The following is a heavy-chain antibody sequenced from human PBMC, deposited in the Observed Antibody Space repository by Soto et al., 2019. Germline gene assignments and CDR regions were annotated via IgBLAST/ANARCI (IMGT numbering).Heavy chain of an antibody. CDR1: GACLCCFH. D-gene: IGHD3-16*01. J-gene: IGHJ3*02. Sequence: SGTLSLTCAVFGACLCCFHWTWVRQAPGKGLEWIGELIHGGSTNYNPSLKSRVSFSLDTSKNQFSLHLMSVTAADTAVYYCARSTLGXDYVRQTWREVGDSFDIWGRGTMVTVSS. CDR2: LIHGGST. V-gene: IGHV4-34*12. CDR3: ARSTLGXDYVRQTWREVGDSFDI.